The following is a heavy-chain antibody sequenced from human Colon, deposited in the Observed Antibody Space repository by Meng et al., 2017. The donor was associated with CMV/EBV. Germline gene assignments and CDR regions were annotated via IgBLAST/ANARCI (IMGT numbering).Heavy chain of an antibody. CDR2: IHPDGDER. Sequence: GESLKISCEVSGLTFSRYWFSWVRQAPEKGLEWVANIHPDGDERYYLDSVNGRFTIFRDNAENSLYLQMNSLRVEDTAVYYCVTDTIRVRGYWGQGTLVTVSS. J-gene: IGHJ4*02. CDR3: VTDTIRVRGY. D-gene: IGHD3-9*01. CDR1: GLTFSRYW. V-gene: IGHV3-7*04.